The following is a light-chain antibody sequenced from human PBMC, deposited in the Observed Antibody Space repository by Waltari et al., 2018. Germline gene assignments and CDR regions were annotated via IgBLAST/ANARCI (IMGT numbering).Light chain of an antibody. CDR1: SSDVGNYKR. CDR3: SSYAGSSKGV. CDR2: AVS. J-gene: IGLJ2*01. V-gene: IGLV2-23*02. Sequence: QSALTQPASVSGSPGKSITIPCTGTSSDVGNYKRVFWYQQHPGKSPKLMIYAVSKRPSGVSDRFSGSKSGDMASLTISGLQPEDEAEYFCSSYAGSSKGVFGGGTKVTVL.